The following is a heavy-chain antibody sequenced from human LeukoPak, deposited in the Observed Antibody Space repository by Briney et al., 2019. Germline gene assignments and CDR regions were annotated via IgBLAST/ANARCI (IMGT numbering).Heavy chain of an antibody. CDR1: GVSMSSNY. D-gene: IGHD2-15*01. CDR2: IYYSGAT. V-gene: IGHV4-59*01. CDR3: ARGEYCSGGTCGYYYFMDV. J-gene: IGHJ6*03. Sequence: SETLSLTCSVSGVSMSSNYWTWIRRPPGKGLEWIVYIYYSGATNYNPSLKSRVTISVDTSKSHFSLKLSSVTAADTAVYYCARGEYCSGGTCGYYYFMDVWGKGTTVTVSS.